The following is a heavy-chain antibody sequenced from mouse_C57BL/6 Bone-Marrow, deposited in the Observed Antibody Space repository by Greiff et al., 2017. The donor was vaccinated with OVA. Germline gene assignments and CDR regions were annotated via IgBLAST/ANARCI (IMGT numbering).Heavy chain of an antibody. CDR1: GYTFTSYW. Sequence: VQLQQPGAELVRPGTSVKLSCKASGYTFTSYWMHWVKQRPGQGLEWIGVIDPSDSYTNYNQKFKGKATLTVDTSSSTAYMQLSSLTSEDSAVYYCARDLFLDYWGQGTTLTVSS. CDR2: IDPSDSYT. J-gene: IGHJ2*01. V-gene: IGHV1-59*01. CDR3: ARDLFLDY.